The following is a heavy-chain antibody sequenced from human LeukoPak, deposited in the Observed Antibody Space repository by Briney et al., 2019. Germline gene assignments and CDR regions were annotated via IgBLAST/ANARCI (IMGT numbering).Heavy chain of an antibody. D-gene: IGHD5-18*01. V-gene: IGHV1-18*01. CDR3: ERIFRGYSYGSAFDY. Sequence: ASVKVSCKASGYTFTSYGISWVRLAPGQGLEWMGWISAYNGNTNYAQKLQGRVTMTTDTSTNTAYMELRSLRSDDTAVYCCERIFRGYSYGSAFDYWGQGTLVTVSS. J-gene: IGHJ4*02. CDR2: ISAYNGNT. CDR1: GYTFTSYG.